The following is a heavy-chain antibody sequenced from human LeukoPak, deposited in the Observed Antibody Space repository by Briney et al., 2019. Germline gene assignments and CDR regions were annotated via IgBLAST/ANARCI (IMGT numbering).Heavy chain of an antibody. CDR1: GDSISSGTYS. D-gene: IGHD3-10*01. J-gene: IGHJ5*02. Sequence: SQTLSLTCVVSGDSISSGTYSWSWIRQPPGKGLEWIGYIFHTGSTFYNPSLKSRVTISVDTSKIQFSLRLNSVTAADTAVYYCARELWFANAPGSWLDPWGQGTLVTVSS. CDR3: ARELWFANAPGSWLDP. CDR2: IFHTGST. V-gene: IGHV4-30-2*01.